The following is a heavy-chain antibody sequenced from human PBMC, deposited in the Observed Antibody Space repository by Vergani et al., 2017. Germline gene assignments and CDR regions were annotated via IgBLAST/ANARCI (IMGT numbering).Heavy chain of an antibody. CDR3: AKAKPRNSGYEYLYYYRAMDV. CDR1: GFTFNHYA. Sequence: EVQLLESGGDLVQPGGSLRLSCAASGFTFNHYAMNWVRQAPGKGLEWVSGISGSGGSTDYVGSVKGRFTISRDSSKNTLYLQKNSLSAGDTAVYYCAKAKPRNSGYEYLYYYRAMDVWGQGTTVTVSS. V-gene: IGHV3-23*01. D-gene: IGHD5-12*01. CDR2: ISGSGGST. J-gene: IGHJ6*02.